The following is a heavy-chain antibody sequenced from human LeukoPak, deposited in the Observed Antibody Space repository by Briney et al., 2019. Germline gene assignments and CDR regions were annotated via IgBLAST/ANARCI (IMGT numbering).Heavy chain of an antibody. Sequence: SETLSLTCTVSGGSISSSSYYWGWIRRPPGKGLEWIGSIYYSGSTYYNPSLKSRVTISVDTSKNQFSLKLSSVTAADTAVYYCATYGYSGSPEFVWGQGTLVTVSS. CDR1: GGSISSSSYY. CDR3: ATYGYSGSPEFV. CDR2: IYYSGST. D-gene: IGHD1-26*01. V-gene: IGHV4-39*07. J-gene: IGHJ4*02.